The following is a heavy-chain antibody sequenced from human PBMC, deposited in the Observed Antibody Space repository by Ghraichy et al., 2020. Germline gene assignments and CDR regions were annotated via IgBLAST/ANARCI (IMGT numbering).Heavy chain of an antibody. CDR1: AGAISTYF. Sequence: SETLSLTCTVSAGAISTYFWTWIRQTAGKGLEWIGRIRTTGITNYNPSLKSRVTMSLDTSKRQFSLKLTSVTAADTAVYYCARDLPLLVWGQGTTVTVSS. CDR2: IRTTGIT. J-gene: IGHJ6*02. CDR3: ARDLPLLV. D-gene: IGHD1-26*01. V-gene: IGHV4-4*07.